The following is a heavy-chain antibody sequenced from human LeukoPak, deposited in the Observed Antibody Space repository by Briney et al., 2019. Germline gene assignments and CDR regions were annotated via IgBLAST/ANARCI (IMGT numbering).Heavy chain of an antibody. D-gene: IGHD2-21*02. CDR1: GGSISSGGYD. Sequence: SQTLSLTCTVSGGSISSGGYDWSWIRQHPGKGLEWIGYIYYSGSTYYNPSLKSRVTISVDTSKNQFSLKLSSVTAADTAVYYCARAPLAYCGGDCYSGFDPWGQGTLVTVSS. V-gene: IGHV4-31*03. CDR3: ARAPLAYCGGDCYSGFDP. J-gene: IGHJ5*02. CDR2: IYYSGST.